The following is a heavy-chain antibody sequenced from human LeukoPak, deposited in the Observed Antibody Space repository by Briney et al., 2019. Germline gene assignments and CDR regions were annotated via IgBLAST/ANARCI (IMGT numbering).Heavy chain of an antibody. CDR3: ARVGRYCSGGSCYSKKYFDL. Sequence: GGSLRLSCAASGFTFSSFWINWVRLAPLKGLEWVANINQDGSEKNYVESVRGRFTISRDNAKNSLYLQMNSLRAEDTAVYYCARVGRYCSGGSCYSKKYFDLWGRGTLVTVSS. J-gene: IGHJ2*01. CDR1: GFTFSSFW. V-gene: IGHV3-7*01. CDR2: INQDGSEK. D-gene: IGHD2-15*01.